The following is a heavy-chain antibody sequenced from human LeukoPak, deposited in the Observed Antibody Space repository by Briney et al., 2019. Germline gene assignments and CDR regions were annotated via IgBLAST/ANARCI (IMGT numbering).Heavy chain of an antibody. CDR1: GYTFTSYG. CDR2: MNPNSGNT. J-gene: IGHJ5*02. Sequence: ASVKVSCKASGYTFTSYGINWVRQATGQGLEWMGWMNPNSGNTGYAQKFQGRVTMTRNTSISTAYMELSSLRSEDTAVYYCARGKRLRQQLYWFDPWGQGTLVTVSS. D-gene: IGHD6-13*01. CDR3: ARGKRLRQQLYWFDP. V-gene: IGHV1-8*02.